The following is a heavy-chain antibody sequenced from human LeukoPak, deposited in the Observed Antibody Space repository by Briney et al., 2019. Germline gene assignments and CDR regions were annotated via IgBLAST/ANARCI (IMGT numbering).Heavy chain of an antibody. V-gene: IGHV3-23*01. D-gene: IGHD6-19*01. CDR1: GGSISSSN. CDR3: AKDTSAWSTDS. J-gene: IGHJ4*02. Sequence: ETLSLTCAVSGGSISSSNWWSWVRQAPGKGLEWVSAITGSGGRTSYADSVKGRFTISRDNSKNTLYLQMNSLRVEDTAVYYCAKDTSAWSTDSWGQGTLSPSPQ. CDR2: ITGSGGRT.